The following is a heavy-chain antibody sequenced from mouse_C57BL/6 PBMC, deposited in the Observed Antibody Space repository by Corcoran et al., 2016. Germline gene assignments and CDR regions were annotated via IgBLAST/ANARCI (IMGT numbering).Heavy chain of an antibody. CDR1: GYTFTSYD. V-gene: IGHV1-85*01. CDR3: AREGIYYGYPYAMDY. D-gene: IGHD2-2*01. CDR2: IYPRDGST. Sequence: VQLQQSGTELVEHGASVKLSCKASGYTFTSYDINWVKQRPGQGLEWIGWIYPRDGSTKYNEKFKGKATLTVDTSSSTAYMELHSLTSEDSAVYFCAREGIYYGYPYAMDYWGQGTSVTVSS. J-gene: IGHJ4*01.